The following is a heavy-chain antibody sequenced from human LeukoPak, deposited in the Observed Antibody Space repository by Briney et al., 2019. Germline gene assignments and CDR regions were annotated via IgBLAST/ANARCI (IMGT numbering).Heavy chain of an antibody. V-gene: IGHV3-7*01. CDR1: GFTFSGYP. CDR3: ARAAAGGLRFLEWLYELAFDY. CDR2: IKQDGSEK. J-gene: IGHJ4*02. D-gene: IGHD3-3*01. Sequence: GGSLRLSCAASGFTFSGYPMNWVRQAPGKGLEWVANIKQDGSEKYYVDSVKGRFTISRDNAKNSLYLQMNSLRAEDTAVYYCARAAAGGLRFLEWLYELAFDYWGQGTLVTVSS.